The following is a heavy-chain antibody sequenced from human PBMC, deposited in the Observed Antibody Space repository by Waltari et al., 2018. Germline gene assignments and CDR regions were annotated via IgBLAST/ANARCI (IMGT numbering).Heavy chain of an antibody. Sequence: EVQLVQSGAEVKKPGESLKISCKGSGYSFTSYWIGWVRQMPGKGLEWMGIIYPGDSDTRYSPSFQGQVTSSADKSISTAYLQWSSLKASDTAMYYCARHGYYDSSGSYAFDIWGQGTMVTVSS. CDR1: GYSFTSYW. J-gene: IGHJ3*02. CDR2: IYPGDSDT. CDR3: ARHGYYDSSGSYAFDI. D-gene: IGHD3-22*01. V-gene: IGHV5-51*01.